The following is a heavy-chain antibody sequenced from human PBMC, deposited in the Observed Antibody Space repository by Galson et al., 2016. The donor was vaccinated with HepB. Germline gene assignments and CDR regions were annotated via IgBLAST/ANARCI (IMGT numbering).Heavy chain of an antibody. CDR2: VYYRSTWYN. Sequence: CAISGDSVSNHIAAWNWIRQSPSRGLQWLGRVYYRSTWYNDYAVSVRSRITINPDTSKNQLSLQLSSVTPEDKAVYYCARAGGLNENFHFDYWGHGTLVTVSS. CDR1: GDSVSNHIAA. D-gene: IGHD1-1*01. CDR3: ARAGGLNENFHFDY. V-gene: IGHV6-1*01. J-gene: IGHJ4*01.